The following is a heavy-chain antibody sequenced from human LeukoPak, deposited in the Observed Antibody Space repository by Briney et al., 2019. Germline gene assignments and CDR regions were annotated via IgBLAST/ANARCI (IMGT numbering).Heavy chain of an antibody. Sequence: KPSETLSLTCTVSGGSINTYFWSWIRQPPGKGLEWIGYIYYSGSTNYNPSLKSRVTISVDTSKNQFSLKLSSVTAAGTAVYYCARVEMATIHFDYWGQGTLVTVSS. CDR2: IYYSGST. D-gene: IGHD5-24*01. J-gene: IGHJ4*02. V-gene: IGHV4-59*01. CDR3: ARVEMATIHFDY. CDR1: GGSINTYF.